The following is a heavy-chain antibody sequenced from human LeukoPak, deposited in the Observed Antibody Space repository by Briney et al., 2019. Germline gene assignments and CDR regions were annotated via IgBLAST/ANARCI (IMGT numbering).Heavy chain of an antibody. Sequence: PGGSLRLSCTASGFTFSDRYIDWVRQAPGKGLEWIGRSRNKANSYTTEYAASVKGRFTISRDNAKNSLYLQMNSLRAEDTAVYYCARADYSSLSFDYWGQGTLVTVSS. CDR1: GFTFSDRY. J-gene: IGHJ4*02. CDR2: SRNKANSYTT. D-gene: IGHD6-6*01. V-gene: IGHV3-72*01. CDR3: ARADYSSLSFDY.